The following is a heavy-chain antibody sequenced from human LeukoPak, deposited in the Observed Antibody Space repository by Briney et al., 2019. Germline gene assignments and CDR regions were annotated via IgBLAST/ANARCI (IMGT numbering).Heavy chain of an antibody. Sequence: PSETLSLTCTVSGGSISSGGYYWSWIRQHPGKGLEWIGYIYHSGSTYYNPSLKSRVTISVDRSKNQFSLKLSSVTAADTAVYYCARGSGYDLISPGYFDYWGQGTLVTVSS. CDR1: GGSISSGGYY. J-gene: IGHJ4*02. D-gene: IGHD5-12*01. CDR2: IYHSGST. CDR3: ARGSGYDLISPGYFDY. V-gene: IGHV4-30-2*01.